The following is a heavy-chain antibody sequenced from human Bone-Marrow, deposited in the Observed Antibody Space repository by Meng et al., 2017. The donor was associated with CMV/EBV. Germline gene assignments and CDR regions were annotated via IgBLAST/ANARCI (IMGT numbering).Heavy chain of an antibody. Sequence: LRLSCAISGDSVSSNSAAWIWVRQSPSRGLEWLGRTYYRSKWFNDYAESVKTRITVTPDISKNQFSLQLNSVTPEDTAVYFCARIGSGGSCDYWGEGTLVTFSS. CDR1: GDSVSSNSAA. CDR3: ARIGSGGSCDY. V-gene: IGHV6-1*01. J-gene: IGHJ4*02. CDR2: TYYRSKWFN. D-gene: IGHD2-15*01.